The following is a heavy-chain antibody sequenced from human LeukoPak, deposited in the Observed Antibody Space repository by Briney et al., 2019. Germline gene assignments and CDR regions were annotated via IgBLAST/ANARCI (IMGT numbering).Heavy chain of an antibody. D-gene: IGHD2-8*01. Sequence: PSETLSLTCTVSGGSINSGSYYWSWIRQPAGKGLEWIGRIYTSGSTNYNPSLKSRVTISVDTSKNQFSLKLSSVTAADTAVYYCARKPIVPDAFDIWGQGTMVTVSS. CDR3: ARKPIVPDAFDI. CDR2: IYTSGST. V-gene: IGHV4-61*02. CDR1: GGSINSGSYY. J-gene: IGHJ3*02.